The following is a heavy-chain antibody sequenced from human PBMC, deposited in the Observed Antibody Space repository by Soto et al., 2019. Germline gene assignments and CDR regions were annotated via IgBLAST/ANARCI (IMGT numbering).Heavy chain of an antibody. Sequence: GGSLRLSCTASGFTFGDYAMSWFRQAPGKGLEWVGFIRSKAYGGTTEYAASVKGRFTISRDDSKSIAYLQMNSLKTEDTAVYYCTRGVTMVRGVPNWFDPWGQGTLVTVSS. J-gene: IGHJ5*02. CDR2: IRSKAYGGTT. D-gene: IGHD3-10*01. V-gene: IGHV3-49*03. CDR1: GFTFGDYA. CDR3: TRGVTMVRGVPNWFDP.